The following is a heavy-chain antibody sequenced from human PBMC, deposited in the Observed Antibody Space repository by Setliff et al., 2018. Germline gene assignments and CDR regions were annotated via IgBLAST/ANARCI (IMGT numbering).Heavy chain of an antibody. Sequence: GGSLRLSCGASGFTFSTHGMHWVRQAPGKGLVWVSRINTDGSSRTYADSVKGRLTISRANAKNMLFLEMDSLRVEDTAVYYCARVMVAPFYFYMDVWGKGTTVTVSS. D-gene: IGHD2-15*01. CDR2: INTDGSSR. CDR3: ARVMVAPFYFYMDV. V-gene: IGHV3-74*03. J-gene: IGHJ6*03. CDR1: GFTFSTHG.